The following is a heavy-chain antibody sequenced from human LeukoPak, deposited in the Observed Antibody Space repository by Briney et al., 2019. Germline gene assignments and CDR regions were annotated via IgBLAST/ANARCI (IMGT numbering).Heavy chain of an antibody. CDR3: AKAPVTSCRGAFCYPFDS. Sequence: PGGSLRLSCAASGFTFSSYWMSWVRQAPGKGLEWVSATSSSDAGKYYADSVRGRFTISRDNSRNTMYLQMNSLRVEDAAVYYCAKAPVTSCRGAFCYPFDSWGQGTLVTVSS. D-gene: IGHD2-15*01. J-gene: IGHJ4*02. CDR2: TSSSDAGK. CDR1: GFTFSSYW. V-gene: IGHV3-23*01.